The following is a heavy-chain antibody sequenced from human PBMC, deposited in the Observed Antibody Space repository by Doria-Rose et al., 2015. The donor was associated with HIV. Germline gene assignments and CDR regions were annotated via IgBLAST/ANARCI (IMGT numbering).Heavy chain of an antibody. CDR3: ARMGSYRELDY. D-gene: IGHD3-3*01. CDR1: GASVSSRGYY. Sequence: QVQLQESGPGPVKPSETLSLTCSVSGASVSSRGYYRHWIRQVPGKGLESLGYTYYTGTSDYSPSLESRLNMAVDTSKNQFSLKLSFVTVADTAVYYCARMGSYRELDYWGQGALV. J-gene: IGHJ4*02. V-gene: IGHV4-31*03. CDR2: TYYTGTS.